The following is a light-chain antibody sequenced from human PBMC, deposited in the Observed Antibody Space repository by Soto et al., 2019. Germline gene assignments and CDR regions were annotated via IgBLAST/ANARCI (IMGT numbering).Light chain of an antibody. CDR3: LQGYNFPHT. J-gene: IGKJ3*01. V-gene: IGKV1-6*01. CDR2: AAS. Sequence: AIQMTQSPSSLSASVGDRVTITCRASQAIRNDLGWYQQKPGKAPNLLIYAASTLQIGVPSRFSGSGSGTDFTLTISSLQPEDFATDSCLQGYNFPHTVGPGTKVDIK. CDR1: QAIRND.